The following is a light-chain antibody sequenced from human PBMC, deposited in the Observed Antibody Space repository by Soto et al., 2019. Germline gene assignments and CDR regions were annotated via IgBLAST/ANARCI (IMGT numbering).Light chain of an antibody. CDR2: EAS. CDR3: QQCYMGWT. Sequence: SQMTQSPSTLSASVGDRVTITCRASQDIGTDLGWYQQKPGKAPERLIYEASVLQSGVPSRFSGSGSGTDFTLTISSLQPEDFGTYYCQQCYMGWTFGQGTKVDIK. CDR1: QDIGTD. J-gene: IGKJ1*01. V-gene: IGKV1-17*01.